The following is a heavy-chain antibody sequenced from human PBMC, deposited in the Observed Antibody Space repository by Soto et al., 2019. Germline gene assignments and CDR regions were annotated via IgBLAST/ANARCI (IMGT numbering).Heavy chain of an antibody. Sequence: SVKVSCKASGGTFSSYAISWVRQAPGQGLEWMGGIIPIFGTANYAQKFQGRVTITADKSTSTAYMELSSLRSEDTAVYYCASSKGANYDFWSGAYYYYGMDVWGRGTTVTVSS. CDR1: GGTFSSYA. CDR3: ASSKGANYDFWSGAYYYYGMDV. D-gene: IGHD3-3*01. V-gene: IGHV1-69*06. J-gene: IGHJ6*02. CDR2: IIPIFGTA.